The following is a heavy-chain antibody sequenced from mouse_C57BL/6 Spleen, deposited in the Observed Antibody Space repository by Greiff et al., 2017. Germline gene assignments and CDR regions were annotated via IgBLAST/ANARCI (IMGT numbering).Heavy chain of an antibody. CDR3: TAGGYGNAFAY. CDR2: IDPEDGDT. J-gene: IGHJ3*01. Sequence: EVQLQQSGAELVRPGASVKLSCTASGFNIKDYYMHWVKQRPEQGLEWIGRIDPEDGDTEYASKFQGKATMTADTSSNTAYLQLSSLTSEDTAVYYCTAGGYGNAFAYWGQGTLVTVSA. D-gene: IGHD2-1*01. CDR1: GFNIKDYY. V-gene: IGHV14-1*01.